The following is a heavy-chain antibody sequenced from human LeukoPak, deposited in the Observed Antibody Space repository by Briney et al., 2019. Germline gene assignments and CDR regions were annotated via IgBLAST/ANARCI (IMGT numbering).Heavy chain of an antibody. Sequence: ASVKVSCTASGYTFTSYYMHWVRQAPGQEREWMGIINPSGGGTSYAQKFQGRVTMTRDTSTSTVYMELSSLRSEDTAVYYCARDPRGRDYFDYWGQGTLVTVSS. J-gene: IGHJ4*02. CDR2: INPSGGGT. CDR3: ARDPRGRDYFDY. V-gene: IGHV1-46*01. CDR1: GYTFTSYY.